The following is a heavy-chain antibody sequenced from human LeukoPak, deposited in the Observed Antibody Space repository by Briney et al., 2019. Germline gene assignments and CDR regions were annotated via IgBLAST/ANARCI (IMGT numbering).Heavy chain of an antibody. V-gene: IGHV3-48*03. J-gene: IGHJ4*02. D-gene: IGHD3-22*01. CDR2: ISSSGSTI. Sequence: PGGSLRLSCVASGFTFSSYEMNWVRQAPGKGLEWVSYISSSGSTIYYADSVKGRFTISRDNAKNSLYLQMNSLRAEDTAVYYCASYDSSGYYYSYFDYWGQGTLVTVSS. CDR1: GFTFSSYE. CDR3: ASYDSSGYYYSYFDY.